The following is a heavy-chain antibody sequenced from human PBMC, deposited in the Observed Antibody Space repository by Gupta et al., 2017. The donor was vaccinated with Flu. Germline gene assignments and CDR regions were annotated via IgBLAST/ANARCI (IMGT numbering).Heavy chain of an antibody. Sequence: NYDSNWVRQASGQATEWMGWRNPNIGNTGYEKKLQGRGTSTRENSIATAYMERTSLRSEDTAVEDCARRIKDYGYYDLYDWGRGTMGT. V-gene: IGHV1-8*01. D-gene: IGHD3-16*01. J-gene: IGHJ6*03. CDR1: NYD. CDR2: RNPNIGNT. CDR3: ARRIKDYGYYDLYD.